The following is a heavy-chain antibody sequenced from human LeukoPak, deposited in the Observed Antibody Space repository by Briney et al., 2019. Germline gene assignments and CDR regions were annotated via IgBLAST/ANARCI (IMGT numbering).Heavy chain of an antibody. CDR1: GGTFSSYT. CDR2: IIPILGIT. CDR3: ARWLEFGYDAFDI. J-gene: IGHJ3*02. V-gene: IGHV1-69*02. D-gene: IGHD5-24*01. Sequence: ASVKVSCKASGGTFSSYTISWVRQAPGQGLEWMGRIIPILGITNYAQKFQGRVTITTDESTSTAYMELSSLRSEDTAVYYCARWLEFGYDAFDIWGQGTMVTVSS.